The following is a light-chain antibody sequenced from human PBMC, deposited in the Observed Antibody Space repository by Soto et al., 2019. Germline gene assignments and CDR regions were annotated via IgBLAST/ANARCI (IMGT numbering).Light chain of an antibody. V-gene: IGLV2-14*03. CDR1: NSDIGTYNY. J-gene: IGLJ2*01. CDR3: SSYTSSSTVI. CDR2: DVS. Sequence: QSALTQPASVSGSPGQSITISCTGTNSDIGTYNYVSWYQQHPGKAPKLMIYDVSNRPSGVSNRFSGSKSANTASLTISGLQAEDEADYYCSSYTSSSTVIFGGGTKLTVL.